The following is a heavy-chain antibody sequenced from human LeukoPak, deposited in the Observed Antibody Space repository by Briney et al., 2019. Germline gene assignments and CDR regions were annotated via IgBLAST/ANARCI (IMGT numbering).Heavy chain of an antibody. CDR3: ARFNNYDSIPFDY. CDR1: GYSFTNYC. Sequence: GESLKISCKGSGYSFTNYCVGWVRQMPGKGLEWMGIIYPGDSDTRFSPSFQGQVTISADKSISTAYLQWSSLEASDTAMYYCARFNNYDSIPFDYWGQGTLVTVSS. CDR2: IYPGDSDT. J-gene: IGHJ4*02. V-gene: IGHV5-51*06. D-gene: IGHD3-22*01.